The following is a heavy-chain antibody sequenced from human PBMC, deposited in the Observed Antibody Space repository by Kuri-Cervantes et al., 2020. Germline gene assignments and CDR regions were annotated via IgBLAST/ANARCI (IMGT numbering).Heavy chain of an antibody. CDR2: IYHSGRT. Sequence: AETLSLTCGVSGYSFSGGYYWGWIRRPPGKGLECFGSIYHSGRTYFNPSLKSRVSISVDTSKNQFSLNLSSVTVADTAVYYCARARGGDKTKRYFDLWGRGTLVTVSS. CDR3: ARARGGDKTKRYFDL. J-gene: IGHJ2*01. V-gene: IGHV4-38-2*01. CDR1: GYSFSGGYY. D-gene: IGHD2-21*02.